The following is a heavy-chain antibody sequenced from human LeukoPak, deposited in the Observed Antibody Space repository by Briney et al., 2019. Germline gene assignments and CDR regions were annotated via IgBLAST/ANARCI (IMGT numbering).Heavy chain of an antibody. CDR3: AVGVVTQHPLFDY. J-gene: IGHJ4*02. D-gene: IGHD4-23*01. CDR1: GGTFSSYA. V-gene: IGHV1-69*05. CDR2: IIPIFGTA. Sequence: GSSVKVSCKASGGTFSSYAISWVRQAPGQGLEWMGGIIPIFGTANYAQKFQGRVTITTDESTSTAYMELSSLRSEDTAVYYCAVGVVTQHPLFDYWGQGTLVTVSS.